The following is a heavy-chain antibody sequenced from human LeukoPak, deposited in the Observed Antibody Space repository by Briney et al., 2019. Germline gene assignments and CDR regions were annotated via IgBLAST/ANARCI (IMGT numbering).Heavy chain of an antibody. CDR3: AKHTAMGVLYMDV. D-gene: IGHD5-18*01. CDR2: ISGSGGST. V-gene: IGHV3-23*01. Sequence: GGSLRFSCAASGFTFSSYAMSWVRQAPGKGLEWVSAISGSGGSTYYADSVKGRFTISRDNSKNTLYLQMNSLRAEDTAVYYCAKHTAMGVLYMDVWGKGTTVTVSS. J-gene: IGHJ6*03. CDR1: GFTFSSYA.